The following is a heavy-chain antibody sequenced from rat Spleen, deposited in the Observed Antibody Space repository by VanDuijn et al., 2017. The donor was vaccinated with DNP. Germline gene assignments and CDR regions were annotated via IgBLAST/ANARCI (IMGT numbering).Heavy chain of an antibody. J-gene: IGHJ2*01. Sequence: EEQLVESGGGLVQPGRSLKLSCAASGFTFSNYDMAWVRQAPTKGLEWVASISPSGGITYYRDSVKGRFTVSRDNAKSTLYLQMDSLRSEDTATYYCTTRNFYAGLAEYFDYWGQGVMVTVSS. V-gene: IGHV5-27*01. D-gene: IGHD1-12*01. CDR1: GFTFSNYD. CDR3: TTRNFYAGLAEYFDY. CDR2: ISPSGGIT.